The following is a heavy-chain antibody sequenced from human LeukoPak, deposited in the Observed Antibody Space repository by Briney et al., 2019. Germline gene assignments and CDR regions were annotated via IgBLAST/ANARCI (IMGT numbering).Heavy chain of an antibody. D-gene: IGHD1-26*01. Sequence: ASVTVSCKASGYTFTSYGINWVRQAPGQGLEWMGWISAYHGNTNYAQKLQGRLTMTTDTSTSTAYLELRSLRSDDTAVYYCARDRAIVGASDYWGQGTLVTVSS. CDR2: ISAYHGNT. J-gene: IGHJ4*02. CDR3: ARDRAIVGASDY. V-gene: IGHV1-18*01. CDR1: GYTFTSYG.